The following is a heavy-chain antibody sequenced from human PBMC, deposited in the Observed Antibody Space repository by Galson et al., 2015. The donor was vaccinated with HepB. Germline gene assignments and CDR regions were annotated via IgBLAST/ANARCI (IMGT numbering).Heavy chain of an antibody. V-gene: IGHV3-21*01. D-gene: IGHD3-10*01. CDR3: ATRVGRYGTGAFDF. CDR2: ISSSGTYT. J-gene: IGHJ3*01. Sequence: SLRLSCAASGFIFSSYCMSWVRQAPGKGLEWVSVISSSGTYTYHADSVKGRFTISRDNAKNALYLQMNSLRAEDTAVYYCATRVGRYGTGAFDFWGHGTVVTVSS. CDR1: GFIFSSYC.